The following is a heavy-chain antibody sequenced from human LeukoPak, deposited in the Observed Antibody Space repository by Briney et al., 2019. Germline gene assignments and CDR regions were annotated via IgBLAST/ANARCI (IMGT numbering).Heavy chain of an antibody. D-gene: IGHD6-19*01. CDR2: ISGSGGST. CDR1: GFTFSSYA. V-gene: IGHV3-23*01. J-gene: IGHJ4*02. Sequence: GGSLRLSCAASGFTFSSYAMSWVRQAPGKGLEWVSAISGSGGSTYYADSVKGRFTISRDNSKNTLYLQMNSLRAEDTAVYYCARDPDRQWLVLWHYFDYWGQGTLVTVSS. CDR3: ARDPDRQWLVLWHYFDY.